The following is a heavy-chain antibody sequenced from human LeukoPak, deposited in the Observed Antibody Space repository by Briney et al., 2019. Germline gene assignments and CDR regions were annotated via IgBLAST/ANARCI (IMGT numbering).Heavy chain of an antibody. Sequence: ASVKVSCKASGYTFTGYYMHWVRQAPGQGLEWMGWISAYNGNTNYARKLQGRVTMTTDTSTSTAYMELRSLRSDDTAVYYCARVQDVLRYFDWLPKKYYFDYWGQGTLVTVSS. CDR2: ISAYNGNT. D-gene: IGHD3-9*01. CDR1: GYTFTGYY. CDR3: ARVQDVLRYFDWLPKKYYFDY. J-gene: IGHJ4*02. V-gene: IGHV1-18*04.